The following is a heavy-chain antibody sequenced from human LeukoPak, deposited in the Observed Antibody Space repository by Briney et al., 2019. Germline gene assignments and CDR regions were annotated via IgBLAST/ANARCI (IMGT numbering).Heavy chain of an antibody. J-gene: IGHJ6*03. Sequence: SETLSLTCAVSGGSISSSNWWTWVRQPPGKGLQWIGEIYYSGTTNYNPSLKSRVSMSVDTSKNQFSLKLSSVTAADTAVYYCARSSEGRYYYDSSGFSYYYYYMDVWGKGTTVTISS. CDR1: GGSISSSNW. CDR2: IYYSGTT. D-gene: IGHD3-22*01. V-gene: IGHV4-4*02. CDR3: ARSSEGRYYYDSSGFSYYYYYMDV.